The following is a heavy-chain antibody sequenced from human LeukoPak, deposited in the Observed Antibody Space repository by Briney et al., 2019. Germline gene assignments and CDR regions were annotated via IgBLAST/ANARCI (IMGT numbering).Heavy chain of an antibody. D-gene: IGHD1-26*01. V-gene: IGHV3-23*01. CDR2: LRVSGGST. CDR1: GFTLSIYA. J-gene: IGHJ4*02. Sequence: GRCLRLSRAASGFTLSIYAMSGVRRAPGRGLGWVLGLRVSGGSTYYADAARGGFTITRDNSKNTLYLQMNSVRGEDTAIYYCAKENRWARRTFEYWGQGTLVTVSS. CDR3: AKENRWARRTFEY.